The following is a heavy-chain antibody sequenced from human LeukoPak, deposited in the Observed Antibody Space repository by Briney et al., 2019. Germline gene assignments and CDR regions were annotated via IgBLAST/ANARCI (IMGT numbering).Heavy chain of an antibody. D-gene: IGHD3-9*01. Sequence: PGGSLRLSCAASGFTFSSYGMHWVRQAPGKGLEWVAFIRYDGSNKYYADSVKGRFTISRDNSKNTLYLQMNSLRAEDTAVYYCAKKGGYYDILTGYYNDYYYYMDVWGKGTTVTISS. CDR1: GFTFSSYG. CDR3: AKKGGYYDILTGYYNDYYYYMDV. V-gene: IGHV3-30*02. CDR2: IRYDGSNK. J-gene: IGHJ6*03.